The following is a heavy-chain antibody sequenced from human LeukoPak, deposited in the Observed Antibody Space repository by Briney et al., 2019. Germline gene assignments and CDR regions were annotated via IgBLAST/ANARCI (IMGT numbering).Heavy chain of an antibody. CDR2: INPNRGGT. CDR1: GYTFTDYY. V-gene: IGHV1-2*02. J-gene: IGHJ4*02. D-gene: IGHD2-2*01. Sequence: GASVKVSCKASGYTFTDYYINWIRQAPGQGLEWMGWINPNRGGTSYAQNFQGRVTMTGETPITTAYMELSRLRSDDTAVYYCARRQIDCSTTSCYVDYWGQGTLVTVSS. CDR3: ARRQIDCSTTSCYVDY.